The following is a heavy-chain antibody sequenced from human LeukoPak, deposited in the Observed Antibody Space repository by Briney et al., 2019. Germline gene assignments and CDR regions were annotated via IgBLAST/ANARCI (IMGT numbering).Heavy chain of an antibody. CDR2: INHSGST. CDR1: GGSFSGYY. J-gene: IGHJ5*02. Sequence: SETLSLTCAVYGGSFSGYYWSWIRQPPGKGLEWIGEINHSGSTNYNPSLKSRVTISVDTSKNQFSPKLSSVTAADTAVYYCARRGFIAAATINWFDPWGQGTLVTVSS. D-gene: IGHD6-13*01. V-gene: IGHV4-34*01. CDR3: ARRGFIAAATINWFDP.